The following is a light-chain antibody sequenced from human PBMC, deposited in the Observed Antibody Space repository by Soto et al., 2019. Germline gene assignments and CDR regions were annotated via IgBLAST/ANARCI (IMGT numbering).Light chain of an antibody. J-gene: IGLJ1*01. CDR2: DTS. CDR3: LLSYSDAGV. CDR1: TGAVTSGHY. V-gene: IGLV7-46*01. Sequence: QAVVTQEPSLTVSPGGTVTLTCGSSTGAVTSGHYPYWFQQKPGQAPRTLTYDTSNKHSWTPARFSGSLLGGKAALTLSGAQPEDEAEYYCLLSYSDAGVFGTGTKSPS.